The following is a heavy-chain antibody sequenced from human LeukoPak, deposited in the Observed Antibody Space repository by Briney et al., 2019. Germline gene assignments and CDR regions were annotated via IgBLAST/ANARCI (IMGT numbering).Heavy chain of an antibody. D-gene: IGHD5-24*01. CDR3: APSSRRDGYIGY. Sequence: ASVKVSCKASGYTFTSYYMHWVRQAPGQGLEWMGIINPSGGSTSYAQKFQGRVTMTRDTSTSTVYMELSSLRSEDTAVYYCAPSSRRDGYIGYWGQGTLVTVSS. CDR2: INPSGGST. V-gene: IGHV1-46*01. J-gene: IGHJ4*02. CDR1: GYTFTSYY.